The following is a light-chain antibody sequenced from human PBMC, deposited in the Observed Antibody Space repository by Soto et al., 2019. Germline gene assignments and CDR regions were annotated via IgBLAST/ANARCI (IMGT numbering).Light chain of an antibody. CDR2: AAS. V-gene: IGKV1-9*01. CDR3: QQLNSPVA. J-gene: IGKJ1*01. CDR1: QGISSY. Sequence: DIQLTQSPSFLSASVGDRVTITCRASQGISSYLVWYQQKPGKAPKLLIYAASTLQSGVPSRFRGSGSGTEFTLTISSLQPEDFATYYCQQLNSPVAFGQGTKVEIK.